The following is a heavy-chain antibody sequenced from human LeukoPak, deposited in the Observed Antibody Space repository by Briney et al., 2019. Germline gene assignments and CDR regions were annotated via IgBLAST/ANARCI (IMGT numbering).Heavy chain of an antibody. D-gene: IGHD2-15*01. CDR3: ARQTPVTLYNYYYGMDV. CDR1: GGSFSSGNYY. Sequence: SSETLSLTCTVSGGSFSSGNYYWSWIRQPPGKGLEWIGYISYSGSSYYNPSLKSRVTISVDTSKNQFSLKLSSVTAADTAVYYCARQTPVTLYNYYYGMDVWGQGTTVTVSS. CDR2: ISYSGSS. V-gene: IGHV4-30-4*01. J-gene: IGHJ6*02.